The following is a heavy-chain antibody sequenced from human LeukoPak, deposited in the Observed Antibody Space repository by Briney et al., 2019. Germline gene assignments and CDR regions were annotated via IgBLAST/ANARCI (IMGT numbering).Heavy chain of an antibody. D-gene: IGHD3-10*01. V-gene: IGHV3-30-3*01. CDR3: ARETLPSDYGSGSYYPQHFDY. Sequence: GGSLRLSCAASGFTFSSYAMNGVRQAPGKGLEWVAVISYDGSNKYYADSVKGRFTISRDNSKNTLYLQMNSLRAEDTAVYYCARETLPSDYGSGSYYPQHFDYWGQGTLVTVSS. J-gene: IGHJ4*02. CDR2: ISYDGSNK. CDR1: GFTFSSYA.